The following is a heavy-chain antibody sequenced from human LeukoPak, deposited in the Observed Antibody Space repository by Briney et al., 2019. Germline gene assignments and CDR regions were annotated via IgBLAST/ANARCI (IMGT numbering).Heavy chain of an antibody. Sequence: SETLSLTCTVSGGSISSYYWSWIRQPPGKGLEWIGYIYYSGSTNYNPSHKSRVTISVDTSKNPFSLKLSSVTAADTAVYYCARAGYYYGSGSYSPSWWFDPWGQGTLVTVSS. V-gene: IGHV4-59*01. CDR2: IYYSGST. CDR1: GGSISSYY. D-gene: IGHD3-10*01. CDR3: ARAGYYYGSGSYSPSWWFDP. J-gene: IGHJ5*02.